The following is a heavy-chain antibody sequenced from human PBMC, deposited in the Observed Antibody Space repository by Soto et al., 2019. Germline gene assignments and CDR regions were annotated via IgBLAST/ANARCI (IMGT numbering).Heavy chain of an antibody. CDR1: GGSFSGYY. CDR3: ARHPERIAEIGWFDP. J-gene: IGHJ5*02. D-gene: IGHD6-13*01. Sequence: TSETLSLTCAVYGGSFSGYYWSWIRQPPGKGLEWIGEINHSGSTNYNPSLKSRVTISVDTSKNQFSLKLSSVTAEDTAVYYCARHPERIAEIGWFDPWGQGTLVTVSS. CDR2: INHSGST. V-gene: IGHV4-34*01.